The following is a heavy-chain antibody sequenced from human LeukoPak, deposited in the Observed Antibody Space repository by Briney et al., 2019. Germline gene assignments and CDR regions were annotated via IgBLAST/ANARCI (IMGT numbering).Heavy chain of an antibody. CDR2: ISGSGGST. J-gene: IGHJ4*02. CDR3: AKAIMITFGGVTLDY. Sequence: GGSLRLSCAASGFTVSSNYMSWVRQAPGKGLEWVSAISGSGGSTYYADSVKGRFTISRDNSKNTLYLQMNSLRAEDTAVYYCAKAIMITFGGVTLDYWGQGTLVTVSS. V-gene: IGHV3-23*01. CDR1: GFTVSSNY. D-gene: IGHD3-16*01.